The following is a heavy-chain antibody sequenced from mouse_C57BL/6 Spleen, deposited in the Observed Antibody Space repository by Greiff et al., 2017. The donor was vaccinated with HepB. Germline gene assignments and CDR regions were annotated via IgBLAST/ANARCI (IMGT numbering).Heavy chain of an antibody. CDR2: INPYNGDT. Sequence: EVKLQESGPELVKPGDSVKISCKASGYSFTGYFMNWVMQSHGKSLEWIGRINPYNGDTFYNQKFKGKATLTVDKSSSTAHMELRSLTSADSAVYYCAREAYYYGNYVTSDYWGQGTTLTVSS. CDR3: AREAYYYGNYVTSDY. J-gene: IGHJ2*01. D-gene: IGHD2-1*01. V-gene: IGHV1-20*01. CDR1: GYSFTGYF.